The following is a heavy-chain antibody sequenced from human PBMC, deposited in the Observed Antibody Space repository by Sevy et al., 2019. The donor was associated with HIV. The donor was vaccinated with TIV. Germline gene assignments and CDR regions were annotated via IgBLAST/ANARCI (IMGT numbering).Heavy chain of an antibody. CDR3: ASMTTVTTTDPDYYYYYMDV. D-gene: IGHD4-4*01. CDR1: GGTFSSYA. V-gene: IGHV1-69*06. CDR2: IIPIFGTA. Sequence: GASVKVSCKASGGTFSSYAISWVRQAPGQGLEWMGGIIPIFGTANYAQKFQGRVTITADKSTSTAYMELSSLRSEDTAVYYCASMTTVTTTDPDYYYYYMDVWGKGTTVTVSS. J-gene: IGHJ6*03.